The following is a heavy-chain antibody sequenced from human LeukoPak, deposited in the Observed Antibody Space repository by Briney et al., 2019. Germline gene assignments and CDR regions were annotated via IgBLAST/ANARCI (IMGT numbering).Heavy chain of an antibody. D-gene: IGHD6-19*01. J-gene: IGHJ4*02. CDR1: GYTFTGYY. CDR2: INPNSGGT. V-gene: IGHV1-2*02. CDR3: ARDRSDSSGWSLDY. Sequence: ASVKVSCKASGYTFTGYYMHWVRQAPGQGLEWMGWINPNSGGTNYAQKFQGRVTMTRDTSISTAYMELSRLRSDDTAVYYCARDRSDSSGWSLDYWGQATLVTVSS.